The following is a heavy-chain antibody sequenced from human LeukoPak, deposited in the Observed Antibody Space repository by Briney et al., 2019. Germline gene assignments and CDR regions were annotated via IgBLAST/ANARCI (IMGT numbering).Heavy chain of an antibody. D-gene: IGHD3-10*01. V-gene: IGHV3-23*01. Sequence: GGSLRFSCAASGFTFSSYGLSWVRQAPGKGLEWVSAISGSGGSTYYADSVKGRFTISRDNSKNTLYLQMNSLRAEDTAVYYCAKDGGFYGSGSPYYMDVWGKGTTVTISS. CDR2: ISGSGGST. J-gene: IGHJ6*03. CDR1: GFTFSSYG. CDR3: AKDGGFYGSGSPYYMDV.